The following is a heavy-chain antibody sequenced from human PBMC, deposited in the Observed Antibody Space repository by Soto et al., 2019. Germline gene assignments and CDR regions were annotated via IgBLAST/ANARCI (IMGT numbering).Heavy chain of an antibody. Sequence: EVQLVESGGGLVKPGGSLRLSCAASGFTFSSYSMNWVRQAPGKGLEWVSSISSSSSYIYYADSVKGRFTLSRDNAKNSLYLQMNSLRAEDTAVYYCARDLGGEPPIDYWGQGTLVTVSS. CDR1: GFTFSSYS. CDR3: ARDLGGEPPIDY. D-gene: IGHD3-10*01. V-gene: IGHV3-21*01. CDR2: ISSSSSYI. J-gene: IGHJ4*02.